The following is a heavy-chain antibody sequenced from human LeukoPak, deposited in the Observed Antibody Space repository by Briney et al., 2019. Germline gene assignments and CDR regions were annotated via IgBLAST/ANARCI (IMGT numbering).Heavy chain of an antibody. CDR3: AGPPEYYDILTGYLH. CDR1: GGTFSSYA. V-gene: IGHV1-69*01. D-gene: IGHD3-9*01. Sequence: SVKVSCKASGGTFSSYAISWVRQAPGQGLEWMGGIIPIFGTANYAQKFQGRVTITADESTSTAYMELSRLRSEDTAVYYCAGPPEYYDILTGYLHWGQGTLVTVSS. J-gene: IGHJ4*02. CDR2: IIPIFGTA.